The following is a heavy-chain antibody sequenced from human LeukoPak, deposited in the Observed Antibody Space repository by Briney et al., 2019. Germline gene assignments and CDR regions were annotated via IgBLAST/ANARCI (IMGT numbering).Heavy chain of an antibody. V-gene: IGHV1-8*03. CDR2: MNPNSGNT. J-gene: IGHJ3*02. CDR1: GYTFTSYD. D-gene: IGHD2-2*01. Sequence: APVKVSCKASGYTFTSYDINWVRQATGQGLEWMGWMNPNSGNTGYAQKFQGRVTITRNTSISTAYMELSSLRSEDTAVYYCARLDCSSTSCYEGGAFDIWGQGTMVTVSS. CDR3: ARLDCSSTSCYEGGAFDI.